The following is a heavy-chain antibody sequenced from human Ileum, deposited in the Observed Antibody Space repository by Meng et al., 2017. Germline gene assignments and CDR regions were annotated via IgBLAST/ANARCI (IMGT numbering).Heavy chain of an antibody. Sequence: EVALLESGGVLASPGVPVRVACAASGFTFSTYAMTWVRQAQGKGLEGVSGISGSGGGTYYAASVKGRFNISRDISESTLYLQMNSLGAEDKAVYYCAKAGRHYDSSSNYMWFDTWGQGTLVTVSS. CDR2: ISGSGGGT. CDR3: AKAGRHYDSSSNYMWFDT. V-gene: IGHV3-23*01. J-gene: IGHJ5*02. D-gene: IGHD3-22*01. CDR1: GFTFSTYA.